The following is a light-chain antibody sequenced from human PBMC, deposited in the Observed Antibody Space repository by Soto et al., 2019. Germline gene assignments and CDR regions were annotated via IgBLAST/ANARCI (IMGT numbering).Light chain of an antibody. CDR1: QSVSSY. Sequence: EIVLTQSPATLSLSPGERATLSCRASQSVSSYLAWYQQKPGQAPRLLIYDASNRATGIPARFSGSGSGTDFTLTISSLEPEDVAVYYCQQRSNWPPITFGQGTRLEMK. J-gene: IGKJ5*01. CDR2: DAS. V-gene: IGKV3-11*01. CDR3: QQRSNWPPIT.